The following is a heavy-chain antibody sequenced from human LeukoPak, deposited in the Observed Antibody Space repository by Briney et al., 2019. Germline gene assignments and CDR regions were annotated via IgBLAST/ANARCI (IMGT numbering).Heavy chain of an antibody. V-gene: IGHV4-34*01. D-gene: IGHD6-19*01. CDR1: GGSFSGYY. CDR3: SSGWYWDY. J-gene: IGHJ4*02. CDR2: INHSGST. Sequence: PSETLSLTCAVYGGSFSGYYWSWIRQPPGKGLEWIGEINHSGSTNYNPSLKSRVTISVDTSKNQSSLKLSSVTAADTAVYYCSSGWYWDYWGQGTLVTVSS.